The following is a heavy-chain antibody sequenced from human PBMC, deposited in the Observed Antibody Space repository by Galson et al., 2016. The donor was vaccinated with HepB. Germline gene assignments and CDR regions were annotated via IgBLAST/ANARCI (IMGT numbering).Heavy chain of an antibody. CDR3: GQIVGAAFDS. CDR1: GGSISSSAYD. CDR2: IYYSGRN. D-gene: IGHD1-26*01. J-gene: IGHJ4*02. V-gene: IGHV4-39*01. Sequence: ETLSLTCTVSGGSISSSAYDWGWIRQPPGKGLEWIGTIYYSGRNYYNPPLKSRVTISVDTSRNQFSLRLSSVTAADTAVYYCGQIVGAAFDSWGQGTLVTVSS.